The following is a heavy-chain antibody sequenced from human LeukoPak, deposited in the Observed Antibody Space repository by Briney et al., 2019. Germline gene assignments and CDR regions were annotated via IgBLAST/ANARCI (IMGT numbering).Heavy chain of an antibody. Sequence: SETLSLTCTVSGGSLSSSIYYWGWIRQPPGKGLEWIGSIYYTGTTYYNPSLKSRVTISVDTSKNQFSLHLSSVTAADTAVYYCVATGTSASTGAGTFHFWGQGTMATVSS. CDR1: GGSLSSSIYY. CDR2: IYYTGTT. J-gene: IGHJ3*01. D-gene: IGHD2-21*02. CDR3: VATGTSASTGAGTFHF. V-gene: IGHV4-39*07.